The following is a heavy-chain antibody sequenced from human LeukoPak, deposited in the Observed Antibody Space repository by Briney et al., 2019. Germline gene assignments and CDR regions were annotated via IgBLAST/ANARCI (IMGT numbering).Heavy chain of an antibody. D-gene: IGHD2-2*01. CDR2: IKQDGSEK. CDR3: ARDPVVVALRDWFDL. V-gene: IGHV3-7*01. CDR1: GFTFSGYW. Sequence: GGSLRLSCTTSGFTFSGYWMSWVSQAPGKGLERVSNIKQDGSEKYYVDSVKGRFTISRDNAKNSLYLQMNSLRAEDTAVYYCARDPVVVALRDWFDLSGQGTLVTVSS. J-gene: IGHJ5*02.